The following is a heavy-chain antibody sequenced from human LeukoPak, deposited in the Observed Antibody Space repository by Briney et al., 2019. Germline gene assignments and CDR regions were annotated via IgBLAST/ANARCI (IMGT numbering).Heavy chain of an antibody. CDR3: ARISRKYSGWYMDY. V-gene: IGHV4-39*07. CDR1: GGSISSSDYS. Sequence: SETLSLTCTVSGGSISSSDYSWAWIRQPPGKGLEWIGSIHYSGSTYHNPSLKSRVTISVDTSKNQFSLKLSSVTAADTAVYYCARISRKYSGWYMDYWGQGTLVTVSS. J-gene: IGHJ4*02. CDR2: IHYSGST. D-gene: IGHD6-19*01.